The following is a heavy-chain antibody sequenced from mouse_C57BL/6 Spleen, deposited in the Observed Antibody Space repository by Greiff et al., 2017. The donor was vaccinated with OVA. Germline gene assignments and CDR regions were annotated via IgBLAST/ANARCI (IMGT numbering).Heavy chain of an antibody. CDR2: INPSTGGT. CDR1: GYTFTSYW. V-gene: IGHV1-53*01. Sequence: QVQLQQPGPELVKPGASVKLSCKASGYTFTSYWMHWVKQRPGQGLEWLGNINPSTGGTNYTEKFTSQATLTVAKSSSTASMQLSSLTSEDSAVDDCARRGGDVGVADGGQGTLVTVSA. CDR3: ARRGGDVGVAD. J-gene: IGHJ3*01.